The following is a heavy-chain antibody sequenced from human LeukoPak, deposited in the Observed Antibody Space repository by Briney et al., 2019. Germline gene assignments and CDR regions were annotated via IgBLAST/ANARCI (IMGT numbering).Heavy chain of an antibody. CDR1: KFTFCNYC. Sequence: GGSLRLSCAASKFTFCNYCMIWVRQAPGKGLEWVANIKHDGTDTNYVDSVKGRFAMSRDNAKKSLYLEMKKMRAVDSAMKYIATDRDGYRKKWYRFHYWGQGNLVAVSS. V-gene: IGHV3-7*04. CDR3: ATDRDGYRKKWYRFHY. J-gene: IGHJ4*02. CDR2: IKHDGTDT. D-gene: IGHD5-24*01.